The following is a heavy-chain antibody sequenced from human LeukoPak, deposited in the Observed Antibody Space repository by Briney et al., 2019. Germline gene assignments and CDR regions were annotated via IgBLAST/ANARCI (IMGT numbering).Heavy chain of an antibody. Sequence: PGGSLRLSCAASGFTFSSYAMHWVRQAPGKGLEWVAVISYDGSNKYYADSVKGRFTISRDNSKNTLYLQMNSLRAEDTAVYYCARENSKEVYCGGDCYLGYWGQGTLVTVSS. V-gene: IGHV3-30*04. J-gene: IGHJ4*02. D-gene: IGHD2-21*02. CDR2: ISYDGSNK. CDR3: ARENSKEVYCGGDCYLGY. CDR1: GFTFSSYA.